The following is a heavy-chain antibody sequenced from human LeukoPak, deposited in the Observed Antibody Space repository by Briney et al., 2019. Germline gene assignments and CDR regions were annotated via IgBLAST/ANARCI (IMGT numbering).Heavy chain of an antibody. CDR1: GGSISSYY. D-gene: IGHD6-19*01. CDR2: IYYSGST. CDR3: ARAPIAVAGLGAFDI. V-gene: IGHV4-59*01. J-gene: IGHJ3*02. Sequence: SETLSLTCTVSGGSISSYYWSWIRQPPGKGLEWIGYIYYSGSTNYNPSLKSRVTISVDTSKNQFSLKLSSVTAADTAVYYCARAPIAVAGLGAFDIWGQGTMVTVSS.